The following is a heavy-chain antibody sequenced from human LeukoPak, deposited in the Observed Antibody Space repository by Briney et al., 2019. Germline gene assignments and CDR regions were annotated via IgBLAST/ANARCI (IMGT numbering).Heavy chain of an antibody. CDR1: GGSISSGSYY. CDR3: ARIGPSSSWYGVYYMDV. CDR2: IYTTGST. J-gene: IGHJ6*03. D-gene: IGHD6-13*01. Sequence: PSETLSLTCTVSGGSISSGSYYWNWIRQPAGKGLEWIGRIYTTGSTNYNPSLKSRVTISLDMSQNQFSLKLSSVTAADTAVYYCARIGPSSSWYGVYYMDVWGKGTTVTVSS. V-gene: IGHV4-61*02.